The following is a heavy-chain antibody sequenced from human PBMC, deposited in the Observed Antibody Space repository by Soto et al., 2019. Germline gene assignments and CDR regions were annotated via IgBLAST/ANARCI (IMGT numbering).Heavy chain of an antibody. Sequence: QVQLVQSGAEVKKPGASVKVSCKASGYTFTGYYMHWVRQAPGQGIEWMGWINPNSGGTNYAQKFQGWVTMTRDTSISTAYMELSRLRSDDTAVYYCARQAVGVPAAIIENLFDPWGQGTLVTVSS. CDR3: ARQAVGVPAAIIENLFDP. D-gene: IGHD2-2*02. V-gene: IGHV1-2*04. CDR1: GYTFTGYY. J-gene: IGHJ5*02. CDR2: INPNSGGT.